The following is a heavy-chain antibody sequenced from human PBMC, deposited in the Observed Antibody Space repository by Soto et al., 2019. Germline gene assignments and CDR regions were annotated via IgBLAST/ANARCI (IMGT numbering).Heavy chain of an antibody. J-gene: IGHJ4*02. Sequence: PGESLKISCKGSGYSFAGYWITWVRQKPGKGLEWMGGIDPSDSQTYDSPSFRGHVTISVTKSITTVFLQWSSLRASDTAMYYCARQIYDSDTGPNFQYYFDSWGQGTPVTVSS. CDR1: GYSFAGYW. CDR3: ARQIYDSDTGPNFQYYFDS. D-gene: IGHD3-22*01. CDR2: IDPSDSQT. V-gene: IGHV5-10-1*01.